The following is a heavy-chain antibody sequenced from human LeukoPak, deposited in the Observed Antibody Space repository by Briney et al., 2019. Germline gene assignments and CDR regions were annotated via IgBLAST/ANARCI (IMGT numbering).Heavy chain of an antibody. CDR3: AKDSLPGYSYGLPLSY. D-gene: IGHD5-18*01. V-gene: IGHV3-30*02. J-gene: IGHJ4*02. CDR2: IRYDGSNK. Sequence: GGSLRLSCAASGFTFSSYGMHWVRQAPGKGLEWVAFIRYDGSNKYYADSVKGLFTISRDNSKNTLYLQMNSLRAEDTAVYYCAKDSLPGYSYGLPLSYWGQGTLVTVSS. CDR1: GFTFSSYG.